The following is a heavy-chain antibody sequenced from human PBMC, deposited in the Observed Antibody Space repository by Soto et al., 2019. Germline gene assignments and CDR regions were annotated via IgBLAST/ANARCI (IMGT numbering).Heavy chain of an antibody. Sequence: PGGSLRLSCAASGFTFRSYAMSWVRQAPGKGLEWVSTISGSGGAIYQPDSVKGRFTISRDNSKNTLYLQMNSLRPEDTAVYYCAKEDVWFAKDYWGQGTLVTVSS. CDR1: GFTFRSYA. J-gene: IGHJ4*02. CDR2: ISGSGGAI. D-gene: IGHD3-10*01. V-gene: IGHV3-23*01. CDR3: AKEDVWFAKDY.